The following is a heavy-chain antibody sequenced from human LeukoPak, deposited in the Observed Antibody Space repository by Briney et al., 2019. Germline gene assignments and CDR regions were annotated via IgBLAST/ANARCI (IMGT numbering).Heavy chain of an antibody. Sequence: GASVKVSCKASGYTLTGYYMHWVRQAPGQGLEWMGWINPNSGGTNYAQKFQGRVTMTRDTSISTAYMELSRLGSDDTAVYYCARDGAKCSGGSCYGNYWFDPWGQGTLVTVSS. J-gene: IGHJ5*02. CDR3: ARDGAKCSGGSCYGNYWFDP. D-gene: IGHD2-15*01. CDR1: GYTLTGYY. V-gene: IGHV1-2*02. CDR2: INPNSGGT.